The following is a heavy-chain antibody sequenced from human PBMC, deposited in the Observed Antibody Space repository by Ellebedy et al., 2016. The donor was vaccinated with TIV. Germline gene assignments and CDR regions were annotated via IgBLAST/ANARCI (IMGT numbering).Heavy chain of an antibody. V-gene: IGHV4-59*13. CDR2: LTHTGRT. Sequence: SETLSLTXSVSGGCFNSYYWTWIRQPPGKGLEWVGHLTHTGRTNYNPSLQSRVAISLDSSKTQFSLELNSVTAADTAVYYCAGRGYWGQGTLVTVSS. CDR3: AGRGY. J-gene: IGHJ4*02. CDR1: GGCFNSYY.